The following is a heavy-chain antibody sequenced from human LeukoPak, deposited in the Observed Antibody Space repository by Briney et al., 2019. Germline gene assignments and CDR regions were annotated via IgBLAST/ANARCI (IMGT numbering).Heavy chain of an antibody. CDR1: GFTFSSYA. CDR3: AKVQIGVPAAMWSTPYYYMDV. J-gene: IGHJ6*03. D-gene: IGHD2-2*01. V-gene: IGHV3-23*01. Sequence: PGGSLRLSCAASGFTFSSYAMSWVRQAPGKGLEWVSAIRGSGGSTYYADSVKGRFTISRDNSKNTLYLQMNSLRAEDTAVYYCAKVQIGVPAAMWSTPYYYMDVWGKGTTVTVSS. CDR2: IRGSGGST.